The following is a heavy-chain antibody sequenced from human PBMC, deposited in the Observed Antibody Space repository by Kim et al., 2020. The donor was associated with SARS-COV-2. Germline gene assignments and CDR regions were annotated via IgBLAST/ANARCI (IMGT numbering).Heavy chain of an antibody. J-gene: IGHJ4*02. Sequence: GSLSLTCTVSGGSISSYYWSWIRQPPGKGLEWIGYIYYSGSTNYNPSLKSRVTISVDTSKNQFSLKLSSVTAADTAVYYCARHGRGILLWFGDPDYWGQGTLVTVSS. CDR1: GGSISSYY. V-gene: IGHV4-59*08. CDR2: IYYSGST. D-gene: IGHD3-10*01. CDR3: ARHGRGILLWFGDPDY.